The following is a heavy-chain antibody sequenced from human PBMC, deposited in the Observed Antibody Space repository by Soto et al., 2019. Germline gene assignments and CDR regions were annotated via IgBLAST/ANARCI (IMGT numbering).Heavy chain of an antibody. Sequence: LSLTCTVSGGSISSGGYYWSWIRQHPGKGLEWIGYIYYSGSTYYNPSLKSRVTISVDTSKNQFSLKLSSVTAADTAVYYCAGQGNYYDSSGSWGWFDPWGQGTLVTVSS. D-gene: IGHD3-22*01. CDR1: GGSISSGGYY. J-gene: IGHJ5*02. CDR3: AGQGNYYDSSGSWGWFDP. CDR2: IYYSGST. V-gene: IGHV4-31*03.